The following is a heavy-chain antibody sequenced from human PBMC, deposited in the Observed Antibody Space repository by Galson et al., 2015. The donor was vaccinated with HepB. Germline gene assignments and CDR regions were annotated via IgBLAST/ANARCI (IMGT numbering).Heavy chain of an antibody. CDR1: GGSFSGYY. CDR2: INHSGST. Sequence: SETLSLTCAVYGGSFSGYYWSWIRQPPGKGLEWIGEINHSGSTNYNPSLKSRVTISVDTSKNQFSLKLSSVTAADTAVYYCARVDRAPAVGATAVDYWGQGTLVTVSS. D-gene: IGHD1-26*01. CDR3: ARVDRAPAVGATAVDY. V-gene: IGHV4-34*01. J-gene: IGHJ4*02.